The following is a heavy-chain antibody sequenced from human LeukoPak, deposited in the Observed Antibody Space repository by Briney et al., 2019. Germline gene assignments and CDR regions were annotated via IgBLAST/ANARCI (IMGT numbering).Heavy chain of an antibody. CDR3: ARGSRVYYYDSSGYYYVEFTPFDY. Sequence: GGSLRLSCAASGFTFSSYSMNWVRQAPGKGLEWVSSISSSSSCIYYADSVKGRFTISRDNAKNSLYLQMNSLRAEDTAVYYCARGSRVYYYDSSGYYYVEFTPFDYWGQGTLVTVSS. J-gene: IGHJ4*02. CDR2: ISSSSSCI. V-gene: IGHV3-21*01. CDR1: GFTFSSYS. D-gene: IGHD3-22*01.